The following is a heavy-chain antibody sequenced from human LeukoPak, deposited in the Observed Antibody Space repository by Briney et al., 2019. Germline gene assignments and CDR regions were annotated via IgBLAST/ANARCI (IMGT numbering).Heavy chain of an antibody. Sequence: PGGSLRLSCAASGFTFSSYGMHWVPQAPGKGLEWVAFIRYDRSNKYYADSVKGRFTISRDNSKNTLYLQMNSLRAEDTAVYYCAREGYDILTGLAHPGNYYYYMDVWGKGTTVTISS. D-gene: IGHD3-9*01. J-gene: IGHJ6*03. CDR2: IRYDRSNK. V-gene: IGHV3-30*02. CDR3: AREGYDILTGLAHPGNYYYYMDV. CDR1: GFTFSSYG.